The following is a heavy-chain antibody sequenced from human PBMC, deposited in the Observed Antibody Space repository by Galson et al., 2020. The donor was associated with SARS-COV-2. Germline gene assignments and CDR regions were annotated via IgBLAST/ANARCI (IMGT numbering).Heavy chain of an antibody. J-gene: IGHJ4*02. V-gene: IGHV3-9*01. Sequence: GGSLRLSCAASGFNFDNYAMHWVRQVPGRGLEWVSGITWNSGLMMYADSVKGRFTISRDNAEDSLYLQMHSLRVEDTAFYYCAKDFDSGGYDSFESWGKGTLVTVS. CDR2: ITWNSGLM. CDR1: GFNFDNYA. D-gene: IGHD3-10*01. CDR3: AKDFDSGGYDSFES.